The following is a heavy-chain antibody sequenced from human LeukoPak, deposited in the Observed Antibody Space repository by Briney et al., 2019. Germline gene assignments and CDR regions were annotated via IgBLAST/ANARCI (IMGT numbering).Heavy chain of an antibody. CDR1: GGSISSGGYY. CDR2: IYYSGST. CDR3: ARDTGYCSGGSCLYYFDY. Sequence: SETLSLTCTVSGGSISSGGYYWSWIRRHPGKGLEWSGYIYYSGSTYYNPSLKSRVTISVDTSKNQFSLKLSSVTAADTAVYYCARDTGYCSGGSCLYYFDYWGQGTLVTVSS. J-gene: IGHJ4*02. V-gene: IGHV4-31*03. D-gene: IGHD2-15*01.